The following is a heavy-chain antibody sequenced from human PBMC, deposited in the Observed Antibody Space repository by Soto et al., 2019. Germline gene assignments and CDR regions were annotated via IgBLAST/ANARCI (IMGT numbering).Heavy chain of an antibody. J-gene: IGHJ4*02. CDR2: IYYIEST. CDR1: GGSFSSSNW. Sequence: PSDTLSVTRAVSGGSFSSSNWWSWVRQPPGEGLEWIGEIYYIESTNYNPSLNSGVTISVDKSKKQFGLKLSSVPGANTAVYYCVRAYHQPYFDYSGQGTLDTVSS. D-gene: IGHD2-2*01. CDR3: VRAYHQPYFDY. V-gene: IGHV4-4*02.